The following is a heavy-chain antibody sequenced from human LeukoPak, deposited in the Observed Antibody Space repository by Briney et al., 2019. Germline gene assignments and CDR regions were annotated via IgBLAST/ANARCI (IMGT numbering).Heavy chain of an antibody. Sequence: PSETLSLTCAVYGGSFSGYYWSWIRQPPGKGLEWIGEINHSGSTSYNPSLKSRVTISVDTSKNQFSLKLSSVTAADTAVYYCARGGYIAVAGVYYYYYYGMDVWGQGTTVTVSS. CDR3: ARGGYIAVAGVYYYYYYGMDV. CDR2: INHSGST. D-gene: IGHD6-19*01. V-gene: IGHV4-34*01. CDR1: GGSFSGYY. J-gene: IGHJ6*02.